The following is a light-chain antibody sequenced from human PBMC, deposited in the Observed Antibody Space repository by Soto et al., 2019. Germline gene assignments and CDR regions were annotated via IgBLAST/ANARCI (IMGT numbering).Light chain of an antibody. CDR3: GSWDSSLSAYD. J-gene: IGLJ1*01. CDR2: DDN. Sequence: QSALAQPPPVSAAPGQKVTISCSGSSSNIGGNSVSWYQQLPGTAPKLLIYDDNKRPSGIPDRFSGSKSGTSATLGITGFQTGDEADYYCGSWDSSLSAYDFGTGTKVTVL. CDR1: SSNIGGNS. V-gene: IGLV1-51*01.